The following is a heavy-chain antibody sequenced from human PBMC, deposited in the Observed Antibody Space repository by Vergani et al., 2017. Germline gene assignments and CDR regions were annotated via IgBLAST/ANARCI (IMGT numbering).Heavy chain of an antibody. V-gene: IGHV2-70*04. Sequence: QITLKESGPALVKPTQTLTLTCTFSGFSLNTTGVGVGWIRQPPKKAPEWLARIDWDDDKFYSTSLKTRLTISKDTSKNQVVLTMTNMDPVDTATYYCARSSNWGSTGFDYWGQGTLVTVSS. J-gene: IGHJ4*02. D-gene: IGHD7-27*01. CDR1: GFSLNTTGVG. CDR2: IDWDDDK. CDR3: ARSSNWGSTGFDY.